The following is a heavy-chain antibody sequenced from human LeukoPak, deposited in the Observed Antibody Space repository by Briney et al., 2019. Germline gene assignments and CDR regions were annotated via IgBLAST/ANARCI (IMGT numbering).Heavy chain of an antibody. CDR1: GGSFSGYY. D-gene: IGHD2-2*01. CDR2: INHSGST. CDR3: GSAPYQLPEG. V-gene: IGHV4-34*01. J-gene: IGHJ4*02. Sequence: SETLSLTCAVYGGSFSGYYWSWIRQPPGKGPEWIGEINHSGSTNYNPSLKSRVTMSVDTSKNQFSLKLSSVTAADTAVYYCGSAPYQLPEGWGQGTLVTVSS.